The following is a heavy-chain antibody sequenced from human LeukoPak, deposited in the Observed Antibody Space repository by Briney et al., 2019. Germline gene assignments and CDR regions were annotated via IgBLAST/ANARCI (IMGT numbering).Heavy chain of an antibody. CDR2: ISAYNGNT. V-gene: IGHV1-18*01. CDR1: GYTFTSYG. D-gene: IGHD6-19*01. CDR3: ARVFPIAVAPEAYLDY. Sequence: ASVKVSCKASGYTFTSYGISWVRQAPGQGLEGMGWISAYNGNTNYAQKLQGRVTMTTDTSTSTAYMELRSLRSDDTAVYYCARVFPIAVAPEAYLDYWGQGTLVTVSS. J-gene: IGHJ4*02.